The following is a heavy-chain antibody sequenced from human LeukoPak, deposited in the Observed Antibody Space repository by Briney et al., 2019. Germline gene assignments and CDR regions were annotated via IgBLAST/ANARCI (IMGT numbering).Heavy chain of an antibody. Sequence: GGSLRLSCVASGFTFSTSSMNWVRQAPGKGLEWISYINSASATFYYADSVKGRFIISRDNAKNLLFLQMNSLRAEDSAMYYCARDVGFVVVPAVFDSWGQGTLVTVSS. CDR3: ARDVGFVVVPAVFDS. CDR2: INSASATF. CDR1: GFTFSTSS. D-gene: IGHD2-2*01. J-gene: IGHJ4*02. V-gene: IGHV3-48*01.